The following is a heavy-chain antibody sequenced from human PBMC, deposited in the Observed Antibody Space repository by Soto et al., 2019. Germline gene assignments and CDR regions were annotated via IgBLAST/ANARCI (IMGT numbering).Heavy chain of an antibody. CDR3: ARGDYYDTSGPFSDAFDI. V-gene: IGHV3-7*04. CDR1: GFTFNTYW. J-gene: IGHJ3*02. Sequence: SGGSLRLSCAASGFTFNTYWMSWVRQVPGKGIEWVANIKPDGSEKWYVDSGKGRFTISRDNAKNSLYLQMNSLRDEDTAVYFCARGDYYDTSGPFSDAFDIWGQGTMVSVSS. CDR2: IKPDGSEK. D-gene: IGHD3-22*01.